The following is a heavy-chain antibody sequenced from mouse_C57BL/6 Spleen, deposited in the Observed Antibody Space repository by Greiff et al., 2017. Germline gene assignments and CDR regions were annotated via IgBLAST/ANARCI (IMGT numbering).Heavy chain of an antibody. CDR1: YFAFMASA. J-gene: IGHJ3*01. Sequence: QVQLQQSGAELVRPGSSVKLSCKDSYFAFMASAMHWVTQRPGHGLEWIGSFTMYSDATEYRENVKGKATLTAYTSSNTAYMELSSLTSEDSAVYYCARPDYSNYVRFAYWGQGTLVTVSA. CDR3: ARPDYSNYVRFAY. V-gene: IGHV1-49*01. D-gene: IGHD2-5*01. CDR2: FTMYSDAT.